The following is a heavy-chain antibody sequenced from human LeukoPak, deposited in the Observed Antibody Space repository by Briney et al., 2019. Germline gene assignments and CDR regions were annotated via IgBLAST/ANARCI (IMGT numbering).Heavy chain of an antibody. D-gene: IGHD1-1*01. CDR3: ARGPARGKYYYMDV. Sequence: PGGSLRLSCAASGFTFSSFDMHWVRQPTGQGLEWVSTIGTASDTYYPGSVEGRFPLSRDNAKNSLYLQMNSLTAGDTAVYYCARGPARGKYYYMDVWGKGTTVTVSS. CDR2: IGTASDT. V-gene: IGHV3-13*01. J-gene: IGHJ6*03. CDR1: GFTFSSFD.